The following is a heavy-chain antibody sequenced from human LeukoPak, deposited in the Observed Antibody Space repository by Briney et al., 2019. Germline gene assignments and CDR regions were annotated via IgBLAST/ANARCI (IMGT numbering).Heavy chain of an antibody. D-gene: IGHD4-23*01. J-gene: IGHJ4*02. CDR2: ISYDGSNK. CDR1: GFTFSSYG. V-gene: IGHV3-30*18. CDR3: AKRASKYGGNSHYFDY. Sequence: GRSLRLSCAASGFTFSSYGMHWVRQAPGKGLEWVAVISYDGSNKYYADSVKGRFTISRDNSKNTLYLQMNSLRAEDTAVYYCAKRASKYGGNSHYFDYWGQGTLVTVSS.